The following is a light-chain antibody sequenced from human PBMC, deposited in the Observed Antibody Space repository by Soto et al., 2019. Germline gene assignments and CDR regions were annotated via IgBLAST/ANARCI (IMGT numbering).Light chain of an antibody. J-gene: IGKJ5*01. V-gene: IGKV3-15*01. CDR3: QEYNKWFSIS. CDR2: GAS. Sequence: EIVLTQSPATLSVSPGERAILSCRASQSISTKLAWYQQKPGRAPRLLIYGASTRATVIPARFSGSGSGTEFTLTINSLQSEDFAVYYCQEYNKWFSISFGQGTRLEIK. CDR1: QSISTK.